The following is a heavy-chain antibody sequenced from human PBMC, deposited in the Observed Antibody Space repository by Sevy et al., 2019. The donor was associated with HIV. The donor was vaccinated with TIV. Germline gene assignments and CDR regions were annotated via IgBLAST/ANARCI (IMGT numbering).Heavy chain of an antibody. J-gene: IGHJ3*02. CDR1: GFTFSNYN. D-gene: IGHD1-26*01. V-gene: IGHV3-21*01. CDR2: ISSSSADI. CDR3: ARDLLVGSTYVFDI. Sequence: GGSLRLSCAASGFTFSNYNMNWVRQAPGEGLKWVSSISSSSADIYYTDSVKGRFTVSRDNSWKSLFLQMNGLSAEDTALYYCARDLLVGSTYVFDIWGRGTMVTVSS.